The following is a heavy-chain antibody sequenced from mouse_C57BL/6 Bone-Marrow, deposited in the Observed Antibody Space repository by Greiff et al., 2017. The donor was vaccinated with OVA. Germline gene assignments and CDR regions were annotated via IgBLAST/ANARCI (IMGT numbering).Heavy chain of an antibody. Sequence: VQLQQPGAELVKPGASVKLSCKASGYTFTSYWMHWVKQRPGQGLEWIGMIHPNSGSTNYNEKFKSKATLTVDKSSSTAYMQLSSLTSVDSALYYCARLSALDYWGQGTTLTVSS. J-gene: IGHJ2*01. CDR3: ARLSALDY. CDR1: GYTFTSYW. V-gene: IGHV1-64*01. CDR2: IHPNSGST.